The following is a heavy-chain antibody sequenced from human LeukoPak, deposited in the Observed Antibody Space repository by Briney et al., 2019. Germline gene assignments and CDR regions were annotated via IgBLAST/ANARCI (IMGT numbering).Heavy chain of an antibody. Sequence: GESLKISCKGSGYSFANYWIGWVRQMPGKGLEWMGIIYPGDSDTRYSPSFQGQVPISADKPISTAYLQWSRLKASDTAIYYCARGYSRSSFVYWGQGTLVTVSS. CDR1: GYSFANYW. CDR2: IYPGDSDT. V-gene: IGHV5-51*04. D-gene: IGHD6-6*01. J-gene: IGHJ4*02. CDR3: ARGYSRSSFVY.